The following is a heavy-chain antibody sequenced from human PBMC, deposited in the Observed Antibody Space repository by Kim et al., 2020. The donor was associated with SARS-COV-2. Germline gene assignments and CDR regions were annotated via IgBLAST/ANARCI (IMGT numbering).Heavy chain of an antibody. D-gene: IGHD6-13*01. Sequence: GGSLRPSCAASGFTFSSYGMHWVRQAPGKGLEWVAVIWYDGSNKYYADSVKGRFTISRDNSKNTLYLQMNSLRAEDTAVYYCARDNIAAAVPIDYWGQGTLVTVSS. CDR2: IWYDGSNK. V-gene: IGHV3-33*01. J-gene: IGHJ4*02. CDR1: GFTFSSYG. CDR3: ARDNIAAAVPIDY.